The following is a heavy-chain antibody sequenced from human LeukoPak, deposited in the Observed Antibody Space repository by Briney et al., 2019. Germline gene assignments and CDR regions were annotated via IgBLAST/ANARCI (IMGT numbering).Heavy chain of an antibody. V-gene: IGHV3-53*01. CDR3: ARDRIAARRGNAFDI. J-gene: IGHJ3*02. Sequence: GGSLRLSCAASGFTVSSNYMSWVRQAPGKGLEWVSVIYSGGSTYYTDSVKGRFTISRDNSKNTLYLQMNNLRAEDTAVYYCARDRIAARRGNAFDIWGQGTMVTVSS. CDR2: IYSGGST. D-gene: IGHD6-6*01. CDR1: GFTVSSNY.